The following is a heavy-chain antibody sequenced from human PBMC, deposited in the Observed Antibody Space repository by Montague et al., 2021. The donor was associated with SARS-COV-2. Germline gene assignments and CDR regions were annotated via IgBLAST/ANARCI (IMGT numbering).Heavy chain of an antibody. CDR3: ARAGRGSSWHDVAFDN. V-gene: IGHV4-59*01. CDR2: IYNSGST. J-gene: IGHJ3*02. Sequence: SETLSLTCTVSGGSISSYSCTWIRQPPGKGLEWIGYIYNSGSTNSNPSLTSRVTISVDTSKNQFSLKLSSVAAADTAVYYCARAGRGSSWHDVAFDNWGQGTMVTVSS. D-gene: IGHD6-13*01. CDR1: GGSISSYS.